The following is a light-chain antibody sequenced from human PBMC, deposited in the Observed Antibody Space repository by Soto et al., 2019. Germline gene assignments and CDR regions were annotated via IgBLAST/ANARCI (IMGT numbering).Light chain of an antibody. CDR1: SNDVGGYNY. V-gene: IGLV2-11*01. CDR3: CSPAGSYIYWV. Sequence: QSALTQPHSVSGSPGQSVTISCTGTSNDVGGYNYVSWYQQHPGKAPKVIIYDVTKRPSGVPDRFSGSKSGNTASLTISGLQAEDEADYYCCSPAGSYIYWVFGGGTKVTVL. CDR2: DVT. J-gene: IGLJ3*02.